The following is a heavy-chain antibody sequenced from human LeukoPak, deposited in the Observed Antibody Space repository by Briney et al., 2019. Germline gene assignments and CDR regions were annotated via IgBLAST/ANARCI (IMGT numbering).Heavy chain of an antibody. CDR1: GFTFSSYC. CDR3: ARADWRYYYYYYMDV. Sequence: PGGSLRLSCAASGFTFSSYCMSWVRQAPGKGLEWVSYISSSSSTIYYADSVKGRFTISRDNAKNSLYLQMNSLRAEDTAVYYCARADWRYYYYYYMDVWGKGTTVTVS. CDR2: ISSSSSTI. D-gene: IGHD3/OR15-3a*01. V-gene: IGHV3-48*01. J-gene: IGHJ6*03.